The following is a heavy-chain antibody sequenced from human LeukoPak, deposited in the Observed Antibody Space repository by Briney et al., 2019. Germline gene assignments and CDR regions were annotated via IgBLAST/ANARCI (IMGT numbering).Heavy chain of an antibody. J-gene: IGHJ5*02. CDR2: IYHSGST. V-gene: IGHV4-4*02. D-gene: IGHD2-21*02. CDR1: GFTVSNNYM. CDR3: AVYCGGDCYSGVNNWFDP. Sequence: GSLRLSCAASGFTVSNNYMSWVRQAPGKGLEWIGEIYHSGSTNYNPSLKSRVTISVDKSKNQFSLNLSSVTAADTAVYYCAVYCGGDCYSGVNNWFDPWGQGTLVTVSS.